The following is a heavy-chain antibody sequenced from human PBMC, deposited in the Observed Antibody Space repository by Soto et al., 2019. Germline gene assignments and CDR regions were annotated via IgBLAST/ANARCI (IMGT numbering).Heavy chain of an antibody. D-gene: IGHD2-15*01. J-gene: IGHJ3*02. Sequence: GESLKISCAASGFTFSSYSMSWVRQAAGKGLEWVSGFRSGGDDGTTHYADSVKGRFTISRDNANNTLYLQMNSLRAEDTAVYYCARGVSTVVTPASRGNAFDIWGKGAMVTVSS. CDR3: ARGVSTVVTPASRGNAFDI. CDR1: GFTFSSYS. CDR2: FRSGGDDGTT. V-gene: IGHV3-23*01.